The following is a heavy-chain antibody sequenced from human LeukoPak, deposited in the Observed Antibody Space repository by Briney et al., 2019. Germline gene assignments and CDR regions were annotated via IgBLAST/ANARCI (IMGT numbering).Heavy chain of an antibody. CDR1: GGSFSGYY. Sequence: SETLSLTCAVYGGSFSGYYWGWIRQPPGKGLEWIGEINHSGSTNYNPSLKSRVTISVDTSKNQFSLKLSSVTAADTAVYYCARGPAAGINYWGQGTLVTVSS. J-gene: IGHJ4*02. D-gene: IGHD6-13*01. V-gene: IGHV4-34*01. CDR3: ARGPAAGINY. CDR2: INHSGST.